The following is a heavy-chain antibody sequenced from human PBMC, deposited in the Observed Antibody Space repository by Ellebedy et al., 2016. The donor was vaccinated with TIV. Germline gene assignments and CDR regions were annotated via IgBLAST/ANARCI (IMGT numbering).Heavy chain of an antibody. D-gene: IGHD3-16*02. Sequence: GGSLRLSCAASGFTFSDYYMSWIRQAPGKGLEWVSYISSTSSYTNYTDSVKGRLTISRDNAKNSLYLQMNSLRDEDTAVYYCARNGYEYVWGSYHHDYWGQGTLVTVSS. CDR1: GFTFSDYY. CDR2: ISSTSSYT. J-gene: IGHJ4*02. CDR3: ARNGYEYVWGSYHHDY. V-gene: IGHV3-11*06.